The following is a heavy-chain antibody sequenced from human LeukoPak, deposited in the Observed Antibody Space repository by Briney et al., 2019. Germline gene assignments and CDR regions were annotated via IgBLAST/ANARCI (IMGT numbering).Heavy chain of an antibody. D-gene: IGHD3-10*01. V-gene: IGHV1-46*03. J-gene: IGHJ4*02. CDR3: ARDLGQLYDY. Sequence: ASMKVSCKASGYTFTSYYMHWVRQAPGQGLEWMGIINPSGGSTSHAQKFQGRVTMTRDKSTRTVYMELSSLRSEDPAVYYCARDLGQLYDYWGQGTLVTVSS. CDR2: INPSGGST. CDR1: GYTFTSYY.